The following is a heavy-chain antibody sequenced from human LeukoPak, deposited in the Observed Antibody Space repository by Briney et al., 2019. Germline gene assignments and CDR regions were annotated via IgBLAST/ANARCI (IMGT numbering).Heavy chain of an antibody. D-gene: IGHD3-22*01. J-gene: IGHJ4*02. CDR1: GFTFSTYA. V-gene: IGHV3-23*01. Sequence: GGSLRPSCAASGFTFSTYAMNWVRQAPGKGLEWVSGISGSGGSTYYADSVKGRFTISRDNSKNTLYLQMNSLKTEDTAVYYCTTGKYYYDSSGYEDWGQGTLVTVSS. CDR2: ISGSGGST. CDR3: TTGKYYYDSSGYED.